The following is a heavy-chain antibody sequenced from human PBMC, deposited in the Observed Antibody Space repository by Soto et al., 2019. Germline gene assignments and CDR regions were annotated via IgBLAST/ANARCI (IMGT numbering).Heavy chain of an antibody. D-gene: IGHD6-13*01. CDR2: ISGSDGST. CDR1: GFTFSSYA. Sequence: EVQLLESGGGLVQPGGSLGLSCAASGFTFSSYAMNWVRQAPGKGLEWVSVISGSDGSTYYADSVKGRFTISRDNSKNTLKLQMNRLRAEDTAVYYCARRSSSWYFDYWGQGTLVTVSS. CDR3: ARRSSSWYFDY. V-gene: IGHV3-23*01. J-gene: IGHJ4*02.